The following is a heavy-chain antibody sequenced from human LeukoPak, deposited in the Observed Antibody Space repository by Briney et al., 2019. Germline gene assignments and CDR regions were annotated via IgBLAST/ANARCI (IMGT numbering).Heavy chain of an antibody. V-gene: IGHV3-33*06. CDR2: IWYDGSNK. CDR3: AKDWGWLRSLYYFDY. D-gene: IGHD5-12*01. Sequence: PGGSLRLSCAASGFTFSSYGMHWVRQAPGEGLEWVAVIWYDGSNKYYADSVKGRFTISRDNSKNTLYLQMNSLRAEDTAVYYCAKDWGWLRSLYYFDYWGQGTLVTVSS. CDR1: GFTFSSYG. J-gene: IGHJ4*02.